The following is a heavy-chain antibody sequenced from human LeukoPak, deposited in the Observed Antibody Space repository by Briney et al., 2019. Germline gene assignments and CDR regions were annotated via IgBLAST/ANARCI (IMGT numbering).Heavy chain of an antibody. J-gene: IGHJ3*02. D-gene: IGHD3-22*01. CDR3: ARSGSPYYCDSSGYSRSAFDI. CDR2: IYYSGST. CDR1: GGSISSGDYY. Sequence: SETLSLTCTVSGGSISSGDYYWSWIRQPPGKGLEWIGYIYYSGSTYYNPSLKSRVTISVGTSKNQFSLKLSSVTAADTAVYYCARSGSPYYCDSSGYSRSAFDIWGQGTMVTVSS. V-gene: IGHV4-30-4*01.